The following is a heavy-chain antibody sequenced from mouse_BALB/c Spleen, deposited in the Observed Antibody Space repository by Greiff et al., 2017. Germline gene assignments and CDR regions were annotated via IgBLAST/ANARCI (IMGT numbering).Heavy chain of an antibody. D-gene: IGHD1-2*01. CDR1: GFTFSDYY. CDR2: ISDGGSYT. V-gene: IGHV5-4*02. Sequence: EVMLVESGGGLVKPGGSLKLSCAASGFTFSDYYMYWVRQTPEKRLEWVATISDGGSYTYYPDSVKGRFTISRDNAKNNLYLQMSSLKSEDTAMYYCASHYDAMDYWGQGTSVTVSS. J-gene: IGHJ4*01. CDR3: ASHYDAMDY.